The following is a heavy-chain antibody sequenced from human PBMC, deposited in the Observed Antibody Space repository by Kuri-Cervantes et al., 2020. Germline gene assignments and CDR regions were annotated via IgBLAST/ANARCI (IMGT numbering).Heavy chain of an antibody. D-gene: IGHD2-2*03. CDR2: IWYDGTNK. V-gene: IGHV3-33*01. J-gene: IGHJ3*02. CDR3: ARVDFANDAFDI. CDR1: GFTFSSYG. Sequence: GESLKISCAASGFTFSSYGMHWVRQAPGKGLEWVAIIWYDGTNKYYADSVEGRFTVSRDNSKDTLYLQMNSLRAEDTAVYYCARVDFANDAFDIWGQGTMVTVSS.